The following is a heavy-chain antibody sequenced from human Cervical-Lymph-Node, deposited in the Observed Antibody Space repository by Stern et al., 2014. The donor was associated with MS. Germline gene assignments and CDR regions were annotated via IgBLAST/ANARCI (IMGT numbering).Heavy chain of an antibody. D-gene: IGHD4-23*01. Sequence: VQLLESGAEVKKPGASVKVSCKASGYTFSGYYIHWVRQAPRQGLEWMGRINPTSGETNYAQNFQGRVTMTRDTSISTAYMELRSLTSDDTAIYYCARAPGQFGGFWGQGTLVTVSS. J-gene: IGHJ4*02. V-gene: IGHV1-2*06. CDR3: ARAPGQFGGF. CDR2: INPTSGET. CDR1: GYTFSGYY.